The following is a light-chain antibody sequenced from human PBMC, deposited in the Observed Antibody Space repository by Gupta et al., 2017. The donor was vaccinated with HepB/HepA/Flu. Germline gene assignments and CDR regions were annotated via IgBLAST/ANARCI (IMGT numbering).Light chain of an antibody. Sequence: QSSPTKPASVFGSSGQPVTTSCIGPSSDVGGYNYVSWYQQCPGKAPKLMIYDVSNRPSGVSNRFSGSKSGNTASLTISGLQAEDEADYYCSSYTGTNTLIFGGGTKLTVL. CDR2: DVS. CDR1: SSDVGGYNY. V-gene: IGLV2-14*01. J-gene: IGLJ2*01. CDR3: SSYTGTNTLI.